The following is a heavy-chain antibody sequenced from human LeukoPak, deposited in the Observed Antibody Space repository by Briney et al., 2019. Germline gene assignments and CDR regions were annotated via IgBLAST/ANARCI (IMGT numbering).Heavy chain of an antibody. Sequence: SETLSLTCAVSGGSISSSNWWSWVRQPPGKGLEWIGEIYHSGSTNYNPSLKSRVTISVDKSKNQFSLILNSVTAADTALYYCARGMWFDTLFSAFDVWGQGTMVSVSS. D-gene: IGHD3-10*01. CDR3: ARGMWFDTLFSAFDV. J-gene: IGHJ3*01. CDR1: GGSISSSNW. V-gene: IGHV4-4*02. CDR2: IYHSGST.